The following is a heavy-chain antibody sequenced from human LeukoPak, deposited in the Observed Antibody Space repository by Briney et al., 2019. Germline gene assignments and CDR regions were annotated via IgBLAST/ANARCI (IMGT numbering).Heavy chain of an antibody. J-gene: IGHJ4*02. CDR1: GFTFSSYA. D-gene: IGHD5-18*01. CDR2: ISGSGGST. CDR3: AKNAGYSYGLYYFDY. Sequence: GGSLRLPCAASGFTFSSYAMSWVRQAPGKGLEWVSAISGSGGSTYYADSVKGRFTISRDNSKNTVYLQMDSLRADDSAVYYCAKNAGYSYGLYYFDYWGQGALVTVSS. V-gene: IGHV3-23*01.